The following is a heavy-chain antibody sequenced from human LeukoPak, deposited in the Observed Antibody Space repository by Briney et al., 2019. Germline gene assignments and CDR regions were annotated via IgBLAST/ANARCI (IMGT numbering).Heavy chain of an antibody. CDR1: GGTFSSYA. J-gene: IGHJ4*02. CDR3: AMGIAARLANFDY. V-gene: IGHV1-69*13. CDR2: IIPIFGTA. Sequence: ASVKVSCKASGGTFSSYAISWVRQAPGQGLEWMGGIIPIFGTANYAQKFQGRVTITADESTSTAYMELSSLRSEDTAVYYCAMGIAARLANFDYWGQGTLVTVSS. D-gene: IGHD6-6*01.